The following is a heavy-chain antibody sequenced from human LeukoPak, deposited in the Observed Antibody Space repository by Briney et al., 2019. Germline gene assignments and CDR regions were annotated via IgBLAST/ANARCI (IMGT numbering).Heavy chain of an antibody. J-gene: IGHJ5*02. V-gene: IGHV3-9*01. CDR1: GFTFDDYA. Sequence: LTGGSLRLSCAASGFTFDDYAMHWVRQAPGKGLEWVSGISWNSGSIVYAASVKGRFTISRDNDKKSLSLQMNSLRAEDTALYYCAKEGVVVAATEGHWFDPWGQGTLVTVSS. D-gene: IGHD2-15*01. CDR3: AKEGVVVAATEGHWFDP. CDR2: ISWNSGSI.